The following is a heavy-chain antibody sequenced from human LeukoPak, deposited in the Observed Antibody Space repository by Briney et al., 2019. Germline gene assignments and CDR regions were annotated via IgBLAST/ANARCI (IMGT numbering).Heavy chain of an antibody. CDR1: GFTFNTFA. CDR2: ISGNGAST. V-gene: IGHV3-23*01. CDR3: TKDLLGYTRPIDY. Sequence: SGGSLRLSCAASGFTFNTFAMNWVRQAPGKGLEGVSSISGNGASTYYADSAKGRFTISRDKSRGSVYLQMNRLGGEARAIYYCTKDLLGYTRPIDYWGQGTLVTVSS. D-gene: IGHD5-18*01. J-gene: IGHJ4*02.